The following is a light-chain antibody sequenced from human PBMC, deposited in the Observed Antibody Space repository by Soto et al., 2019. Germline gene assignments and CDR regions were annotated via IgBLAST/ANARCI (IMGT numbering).Light chain of an antibody. Sequence: VLTHCPGTLSLSPGERATLAWRASQSLTNSFIAWYQQRPGQDPRLLIYDTSSRASGIPDRFSGSGSGTDLNLTISRLETEDFAVYYCQHYNYWPPTFGHGTKV. J-gene: IGKJ1*01. CDR2: DTS. CDR3: QHYNYWPPT. CDR1: QSLTNSF. V-gene: IGKV3D-20*02.